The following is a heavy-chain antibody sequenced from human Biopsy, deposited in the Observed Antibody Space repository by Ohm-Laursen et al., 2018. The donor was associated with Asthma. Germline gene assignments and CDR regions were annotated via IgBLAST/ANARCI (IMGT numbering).Heavy chain of an antibody. Sequence: ASVKVSCKASGYPFTDYYVHWVRQAPGQGLEWMGRIDPNSGGTNYAQRFLGRVTMTRDTSVNTAFMVLSRLRSDDTAVYYCARIKIRIGAGTDRYFDLWGRGTLVTVSS. J-gene: IGHJ2*01. CDR1: GYPFTDYY. V-gene: IGHV1-2*06. D-gene: IGHD3-16*01. CDR2: IDPNSGGT. CDR3: ARIKIRIGAGTDRYFDL.